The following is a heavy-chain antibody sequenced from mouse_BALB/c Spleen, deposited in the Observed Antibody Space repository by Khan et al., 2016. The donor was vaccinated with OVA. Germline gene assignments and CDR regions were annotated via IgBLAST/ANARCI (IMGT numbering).Heavy chain of an antibody. CDR1: GYTFTDYE. CDR2: IDPETGVT. D-gene: IGHD1-1*01. CDR3: TSYYYGSSSHYAMDY. Sequence: QVQLKESGAELVRPGASVTLSCKASGYTFTDYEMHWVKQTPVHGLEWIGAIDPETGVTAYTQKFKGKATLTADNSSSTAYMELRSLTSEDSAVYYCTSYYYGSSSHYAMDYWGQGTSVTVSS. V-gene: IGHV1-15*01. J-gene: IGHJ4*01.